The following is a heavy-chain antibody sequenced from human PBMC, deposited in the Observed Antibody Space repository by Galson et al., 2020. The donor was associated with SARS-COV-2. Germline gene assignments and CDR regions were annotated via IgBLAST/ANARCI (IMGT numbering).Heavy chain of an antibody. Sequence: SETLSLTCTVSGGSISSGSYYWSWIRQPAGKGLEWIGRIYTSGGTNYNPSLNSRVTISVDTSKNQFSLKLSSVTAADTAVYYCARESRWELYFDYWGQGTLVTVSS. J-gene: IGHJ4*02. CDR2: IYTSGGT. CDR3: ARESRWELYFDY. V-gene: IGHV4-61*02. CDR1: GGSISSGSYY. D-gene: IGHD1-26*01.